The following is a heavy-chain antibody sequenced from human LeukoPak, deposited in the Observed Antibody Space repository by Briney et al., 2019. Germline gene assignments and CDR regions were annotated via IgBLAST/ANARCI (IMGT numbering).Heavy chain of an antibody. CDR3: ARRYYDTTGYAFDI. V-gene: IGHV3-21*01. Sequence: GGSLRLSCVASGFTFNTYTMNWVRQAPGKGLEWISCVGRDGSIHYADSVKGRITISRDNAKNSLFLQMNSLRAEDTAIYYCARRYYDTTGYAFDIWGRGTMVTVSS. J-gene: IGHJ3*02. D-gene: IGHD3-22*01. CDR1: GFTFNTYT. CDR2: VGRDGSI.